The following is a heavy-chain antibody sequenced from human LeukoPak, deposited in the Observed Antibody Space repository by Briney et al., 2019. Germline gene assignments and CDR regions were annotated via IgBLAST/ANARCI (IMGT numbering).Heavy chain of an antibody. CDR3: ARVSWYSSSGGY. D-gene: IGHD6-13*01. CDR2: INHSGST. Sequence: SETLSLTCAVYGGSFSGYYWSWIRQPPGKGLEWIGEINHSGSTNYNLSLKSRVTISVDTSKNQFSLKLSSVTAADTAVYYCARVSWYSSSGGYWGQGTLVTVSS. V-gene: IGHV4-34*01. CDR1: GGSFSGYY. J-gene: IGHJ4*02.